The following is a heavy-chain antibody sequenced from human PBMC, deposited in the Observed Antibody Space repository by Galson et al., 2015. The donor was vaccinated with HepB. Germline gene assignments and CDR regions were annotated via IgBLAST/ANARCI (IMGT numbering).Heavy chain of an antibody. Sequence: SLRLSCAASGFTVIGNYMAWVRQAPGKGLEWVSVVYRGGGRYYADSVRGRFTIFRDDSKNTLFLQMNSLRVEDTAVYYCAKSNRGLGSGHYGGGYFDLWGRGILVTVSS. CDR2: VYRGGGR. V-gene: IGHV3-66*01. J-gene: IGHJ2*01. CDR1: GFTVIGNY. CDR3: AKSNRGLGSGHYGGGYFDL. D-gene: IGHD4-23*01.